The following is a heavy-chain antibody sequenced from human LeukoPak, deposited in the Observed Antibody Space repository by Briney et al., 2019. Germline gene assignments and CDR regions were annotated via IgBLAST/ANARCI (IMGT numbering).Heavy chain of an antibody. D-gene: IGHD3-3*01. V-gene: IGHV1-46*01. Sequence: GASVKVSCKASGYTFTSYYMHWVRQAPGQGLEWMGIINPSGGSTSYAQKFQGRVTMTRDMSTSTVYMELSSLRSEDTAVYYCARGQTYYDFWSGSYYFDYWGQGTLVTVSS. CDR2: INPSGGST. J-gene: IGHJ4*02. CDR3: ARGQTYYDFWSGSYYFDY. CDR1: GYTFTSYY.